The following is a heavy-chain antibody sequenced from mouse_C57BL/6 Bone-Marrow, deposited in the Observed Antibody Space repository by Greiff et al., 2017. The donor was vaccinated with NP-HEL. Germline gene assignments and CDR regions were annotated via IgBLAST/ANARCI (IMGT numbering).Heavy chain of an antibody. V-gene: IGHV1-63*01. CDR1: GYTFTNYW. J-gene: IGHJ4*01. CDR2: IYPGGGYT. Sequence: VPLQQSGAELVRPGTSVKMSCKASGYTFTNYWIGWAKQRPGHGLEWIGDIYPGGGYTNYNEKFKGKATLTADKSSSTAYMQFSSLTSEDSAIYYCARWGYYYAMDYWGQGTSVTVSS. CDR3: ARWGYYYAMDY. D-gene: IGHD2-2*01.